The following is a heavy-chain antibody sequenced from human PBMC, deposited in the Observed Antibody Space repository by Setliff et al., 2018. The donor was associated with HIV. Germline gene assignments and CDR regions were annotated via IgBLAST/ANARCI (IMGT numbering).Heavy chain of an antibody. D-gene: IGHD3-22*01. CDR1: GFTFRDYW. Sequence: GGSLRLSCAGSGFTFRDYWMHWVRQTPGKGLVWVARIDNDGRDTNYADFVGGRFTISRDNSKNTLYLQMNSLRAEDTAVYYCAKVDTAMVVHYYDSSGYLRPFDSWGQGTLVTVSS. CDR2: IDNDGRDT. V-gene: IGHV3-74*01. CDR3: AKVDTAMVVHYYDSSGYLRPFDS. J-gene: IGHJ4*02.